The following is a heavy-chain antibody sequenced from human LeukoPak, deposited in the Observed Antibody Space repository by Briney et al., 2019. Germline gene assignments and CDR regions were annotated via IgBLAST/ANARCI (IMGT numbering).Heavy chain of an antibody. CDR1: GFTFSNAW. CDR3: TTDVPITMIVVVQNY. D-gene: IGHD3-22*01. J-gene: IGHJ4*02. Sequence: AGYLRLSCAASGFTFSNAWMSWVRQAPGKGLEWVGRIKSKTDGGTTDYAAPVKGRFTISRDDSKNTLYLQMNSLKTEDTAVYYCTTDVPITMIVVVQNYWGQGTLVTVSS. CDR2: IKSKTDGGTT. V-gene: IGHV3-15*01.